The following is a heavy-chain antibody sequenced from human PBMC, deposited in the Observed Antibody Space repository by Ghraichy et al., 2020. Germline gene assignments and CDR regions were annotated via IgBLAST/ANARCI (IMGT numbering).Heavy chain of an antibody. J-gene: IGHJ4*02. CDR1: GGSISTISYY. CDR3: AATAPTGMARVIDMIDY. Sequence: SETLSLTCTVSGGSISTISYYWGWIRQPPGKGLEWIGSIYYSGSTYYNPSLKSRVTISVDTSKNQFSLNLRSVTAADTAVYYCAATAPTGMARVIDMIDYWGQGALVTVSS. CDR2: IYYSGST. D-gene: IGHD3-10*01. V-gene: IGHV4-39*01.